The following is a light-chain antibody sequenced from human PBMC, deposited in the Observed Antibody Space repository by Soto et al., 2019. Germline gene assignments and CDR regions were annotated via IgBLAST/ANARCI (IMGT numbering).Light chain of an antibody. Sequence: QSVLTQSPSASASLGASVKLTCTLSSGHSSYAIAWHQQQPEKGPRYLMKLNSDGSHSKGDGIPDRFSGYSSGAERYLTISSLQSEDEAEYYCQTWGTGTVVFGGGTKLTVL. V-gene: IGLV4-69*01. CDR2: LNSDGSH. CDR3: QTWGTGTVV. CDR1: SGHSSYA. J-gene: IGLJ2*01.